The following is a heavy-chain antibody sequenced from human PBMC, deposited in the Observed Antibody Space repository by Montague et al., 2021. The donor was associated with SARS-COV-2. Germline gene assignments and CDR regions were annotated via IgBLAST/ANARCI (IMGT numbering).Heavy chain of an antibody. D-gene: IGHD6-19*01. Sequence: TLSLTCTVSGGSISSGSYYWSWIRQHAGKGLEWIGRISISGSTYYNPSLTSRVTISVDTSKNQFSLKLSSVTAADTAVYYCARDIAVAGLFDYWGQGTLVTVSS. CDR3: ARDIAVAGLFDY. J-gene: IGHJ4*02. V-gene: IGHV4-61*02. CDR2: ISISGST. CDR1: GGSISSGSYY.